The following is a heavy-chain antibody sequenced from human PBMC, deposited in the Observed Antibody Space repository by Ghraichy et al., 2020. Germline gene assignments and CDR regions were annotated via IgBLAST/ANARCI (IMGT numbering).Heavy chain of an antibody. D-gene: IGHD3-22*01. J-gene: IGHJ4*02. CDR3: ARDNRDDTSSYYSFDF. Sequence: ASVKVSCKASGFSFTTYYYHWVRQAPGQGLEWMGLVNPNSGDANYAPQFRGRIIMTRDTSTTTVHMDLRSLTSDDTAVYYCARDNRDDTSSYYSFDFWGQGTLVTVSS. V-gene: IGHV1-46*01. CDR1: GFSFTTYY. CDR2: VNPNSGDA.